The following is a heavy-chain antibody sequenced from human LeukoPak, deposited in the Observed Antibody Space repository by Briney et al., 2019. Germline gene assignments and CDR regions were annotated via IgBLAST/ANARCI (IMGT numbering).Heavy chain of an antibody. J-gene: IGHJ4*02. Sequence: SLRLSCAASGFTFDDYAMHWVRQAPGKGLEWVSGISWNSGSIGYADSVKGRFTISRDNAKNSLYLQMNSLRAEDTALYYCAKEQSSRYCSGGSCYSSFDYWGQGTLVTVSS. CDR2: ISWNSGSI. CDR3: AKEQSSRYCSGGSCYSSFDY. CDR1: GFTFDDYA. D-gene: IGHD2-15*01. V-gene: IGHV3-9*01.